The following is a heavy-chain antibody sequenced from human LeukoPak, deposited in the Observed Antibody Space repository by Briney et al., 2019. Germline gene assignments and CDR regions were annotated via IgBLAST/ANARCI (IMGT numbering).Heavy chain of an antibody. J-gene: IGHJ4*02. D-gene: IGHD2-21*02. CDR2: INHSGST. Sequence: PSETLSLTCAVYGGSFSGYYWSWIRQPPGKGLEWIGEINHSGSTNYNPSLKSRVTISVDTSKNQFSLKLSSVTAADTAVYYCAREGDLNDYWGQGTLVTVSS. CDR3: AREGDLNDY. CDR1: GGSFSGYY. V-gene: IGHV4-34*01.